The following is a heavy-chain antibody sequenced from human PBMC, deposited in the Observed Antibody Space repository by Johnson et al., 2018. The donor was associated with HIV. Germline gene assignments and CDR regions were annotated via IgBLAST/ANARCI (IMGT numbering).Heavy chain of an antibody. V-gene: IGHV3-7*01. Sequence: EVQLVESGGGLVQPGGSLRLSCAASGFTFSSYWMHWVRQAPGKGLVWVANIKQDGSERYYVDSVKGRFTISRDNAKNSLYLQMNSLRAEDTAVYYCARDDIRDGKSFDIWGQGTMVTVSS. CDR2: IKQDGSER. CDR3: ARDDIRDGKSFDI. J-gene: IGHJ3*02. CDR1: GFTFSSYW.